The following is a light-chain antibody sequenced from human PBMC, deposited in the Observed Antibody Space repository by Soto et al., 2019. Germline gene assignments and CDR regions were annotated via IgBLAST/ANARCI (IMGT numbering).Light chain of an antibody. CDR3: QQSYSTPQT. CDR2: AAS. V-gene: IGKV1-39*01. J-gene: IGKJ1*01. CDR1: QSISSW. Sequence: DIQMTQSPSTLSASVGDRVTITCRASQSISSWLAWYQQKPGKAPKLLIYAASSLQSGVPSRFSGSGSGTGFTLTISSLQPEDFATYYCQQSYSTPQTFGQGTKVDIK.